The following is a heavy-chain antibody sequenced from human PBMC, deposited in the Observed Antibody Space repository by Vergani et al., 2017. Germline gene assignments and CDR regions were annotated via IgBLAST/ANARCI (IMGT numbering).Heavy chain of an antibody. Sequence: DVHLAESGGGFFQPGGSLRLSCSASGFSFNSYWMHWVRQVPGKGLLWVSRIKSDGSITAYADSVKGRFTISKDISKNTLYLQMNSLRGDDTAVYYCARETRDTPSSLDYWGLGTLGTVSS. CDR1: GFSFNSYW. CDR2: IKSDGSIT. D-gene: IGHD5-24*01. J-gene: IGHJ4*02. CDR3: ARETRDTPSSLDY. V-gene: IGHV3-74*03.